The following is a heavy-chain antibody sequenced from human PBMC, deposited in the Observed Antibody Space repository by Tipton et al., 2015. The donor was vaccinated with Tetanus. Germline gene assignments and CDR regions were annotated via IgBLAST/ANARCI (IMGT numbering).Heavy chain of an antibody. V-gene: IGHV4-59*01. Sequence: TLSLTCTVSGGSITDFYWSWIRQSPGKGLEYIGYMFRNGSTNYNPSLQSRVTLSIDTSKNQFSLKLTSVTPADTAVYFCARGGTYKYDWFDPWGQGTLVTVSS. CDR2: MFRNGST. CDR1: GGSITDFY. J-gene: IGHJ5*02. D-gene: IGHD1-14*01. CDR3: ARGGTYKYDWFDP.